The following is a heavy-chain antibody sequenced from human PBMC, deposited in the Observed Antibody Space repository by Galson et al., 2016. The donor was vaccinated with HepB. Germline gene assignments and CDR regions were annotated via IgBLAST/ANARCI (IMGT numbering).Heavy chain of an antibody. Sequence: SLRLSCAASGFTFSSYSMNWVRQAPGKGLDWVSYINPSSGTIYYADSVKGRFTISRDNAKNSLYLQMNSLRAEDTAVYYCARDRAAQNLYYYYNMDVWGKGTTVTVSS. CDR1: GFTFSSYS. CDR2: INPSSGTI. CDR3: ARDRAAQNLYYYYNMDV. D-gene: IGHD2-15*01. V-gene: IGHV3-48*04. J-gene: IGHJ6*03.